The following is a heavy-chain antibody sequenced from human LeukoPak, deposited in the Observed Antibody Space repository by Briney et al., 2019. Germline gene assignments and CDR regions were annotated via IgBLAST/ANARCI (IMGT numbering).Heavy chain of an antibody. J-gene: IGHJ4*02. V-gene: IGHV1-3*01. CDR2: INAGNGNT. CDR1: GCTFTSYA. Sequence: ASVKVSCKASGCTFTSYAMHWVRQAPGQRLEWMGWINAGNGNTKYSQKFQGRVTITRDTSASTAYMELSSLRSEDTAVYYCAKDGDSSSWYPRPPYYFDYWGQGTLVTVSS. D-gene: IGHD6-13*01. CDR3: AKDGDSSSWYPRPPYYFDY.